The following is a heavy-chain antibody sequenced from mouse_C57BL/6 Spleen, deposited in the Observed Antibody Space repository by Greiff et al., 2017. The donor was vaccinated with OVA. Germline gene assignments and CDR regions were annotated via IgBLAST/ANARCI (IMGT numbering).Heavy chain of an antibody. CDR2: IYPGSGNT. D-gene: IGHD2-4*01. CDR1: GYTFTDYY. CDR3: ARGGRYDYGLDY. Sequence: QVQLQQSGAELVRPGASVKLSCKASGYTFTDYYINWVKQRPGQGLEWIARIYPGSGNTYYNEKFKGKATLTAEKSSSTAYMQLSSLTSEDSAVYFRARGGRYDYGLDYWGQGTTLTVSS. V-gene: IGHV1-76*01. J-gene: IGHJ2*01.